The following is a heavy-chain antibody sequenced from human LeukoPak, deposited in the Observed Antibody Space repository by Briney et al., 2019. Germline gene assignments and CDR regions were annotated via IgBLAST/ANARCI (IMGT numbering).Heavy chain of an antibody. CDR1: GFTFSNYA. CDR2: ISGSGDST. D-gene: IGHD6-19*01. Sequence: GGSLRLSCAASGFTFSNYAMRWVRQAPGKGLEWVSGISGSGDSTYYANSVKGRFTISRDNSKNTLYLQMNSLRAEDTAVYFCARRSGVAVAGAFDYWGQGTLVTVSS. V-gene: IGHV3-23*01. J-gene: IGHJ4*02. CDR3: ARRSGVAVAGAFDY.